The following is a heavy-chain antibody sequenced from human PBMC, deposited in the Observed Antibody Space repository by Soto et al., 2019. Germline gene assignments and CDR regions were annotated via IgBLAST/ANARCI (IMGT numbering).Heavy chain of an antibody. V-gene: IGHV1-18*01. Sequence: QVQLVQSGAEVKKPGASVKVSCKASGYTFTSYGISWVRQAPGQGLEWMGWISAYNGNTNYAQKLQGRVTMTTDTYTSTAYMELRSLRSDDTAVYYCARGDIVVVVAASYYYYYGMDVWGQGTTVTVSS. CDR3: ARGDIVVVVAASYYYYYGMDV. J-gene: IGHJ6*02. CDR2: ISAYNGNT. CDR1: GYTFTSYG. D-gene: IGHD2-15*01.